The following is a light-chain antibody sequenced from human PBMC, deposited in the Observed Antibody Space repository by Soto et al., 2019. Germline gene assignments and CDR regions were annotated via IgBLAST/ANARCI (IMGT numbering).Light chain of an antibody. V-gene: IGKV3-15*01. CDR1: QNVDGD. Sequence: EGVTTQSPATLSVSPGERATLSCRASQNVDGDLAWYQQKPGQAPRLLIYRTSTRASGTPVRFSGSGSGTEFTLTISSLQSEDFAVYYCQEYNGRSSFGQGTKVEIK. CDR2: RTS. J-gene: IGKJ1*01. CDR3: QEYNGRSS.